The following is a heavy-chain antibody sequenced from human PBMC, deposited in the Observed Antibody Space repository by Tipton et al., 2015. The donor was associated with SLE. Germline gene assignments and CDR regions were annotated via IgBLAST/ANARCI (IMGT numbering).Heavy chain of an antibody. D-gene: IGHD6-13*01. CDR2: IYYSGST. CDR3: ARQVRYSSSWYSGRYFDY. J-gene: IGHJ4*02. CDR1: GGSISSYY. V-gene: IGHV4-59*08. Sequence: LRLSCTVSGGSISSYYWSWIRQPPGKGLEWIGYIYYSGSTNYNPSLKSRVTISVDTSKNQFSLKLSSVTAADTAVYYCARQVRYSSSWYSGRYFDYWGQGTLVTVSS.